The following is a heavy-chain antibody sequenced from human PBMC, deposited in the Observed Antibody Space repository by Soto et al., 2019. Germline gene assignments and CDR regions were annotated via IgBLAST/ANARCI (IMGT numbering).Heavy chain of an antibody. CDR3: ARGSEYSSSWYVPSYYYYYGMDV. CDR1: GFTFNYYT. D-gene: IGHD6-13*01. Sequence: GGSLRLSCAASGFTFNYYTMSWVRQAPGKGLEWVSGISGSGDTIYYADSVKGRFTISRDNAKNSLYLQMNSLRDEDTAVYYCARGSEYSSSWYVPSYYYYYGMDVWGQGTTVTVSS. V-gene: IGHV3-23*01. CDR2: ISGSGDTI. J-gene: IGHJ6*02.